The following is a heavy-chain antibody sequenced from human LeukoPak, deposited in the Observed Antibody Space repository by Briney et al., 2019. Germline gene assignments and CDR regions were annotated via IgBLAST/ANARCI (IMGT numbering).Heavy chain of an antibody. D-gene: IGHD3-22*01. CDR3: VKLPYSDTSAYYVDY. V-gene: IGHV3-64D*06. CDR2: ISSNGGST. J-gene: IGHJ4*02. CDR1: GFTFSTSA. Sequence: GSLRLFCSASGFTFSTSAIHWVRQAPGKGLEYVSAISSNGGSTYYAGSVKGRFTISRDNSKNTLSLQMSSLRPEDTAVYYCVKLPYSDTSAYYVDYWGQGTLVTVSS.